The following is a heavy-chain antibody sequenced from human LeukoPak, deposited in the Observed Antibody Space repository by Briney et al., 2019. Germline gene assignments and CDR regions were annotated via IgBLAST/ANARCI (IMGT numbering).Heavy chain of an antibody. D-gene: IGHD3-3*01. V-gene: IGHV3-30*18. Sequence: GGSLRLSCAASGFTFSSYGTHWVRQAPGKGLEWVAVISYDGSNKYYADSVKGRFTISRDNSKNTLYLQMNSLRAEDTAVYYCAKDRNVDYDFWSGYLKGGLAYWGQETLVTVSS. CDR2: ISYDGSNK. J-gene: IGHJ4*02. CDR3: AKDRNVDYDFWSGYLKGGLAY. CDR1: GFTFSSYG.